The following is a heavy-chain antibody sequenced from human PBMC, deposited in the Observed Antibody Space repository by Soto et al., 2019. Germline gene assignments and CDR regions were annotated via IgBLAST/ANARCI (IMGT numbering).Heavy chain of an antibody. D-gene: IGHD4-17*01. CDR1: GFTFSSYG. Sequence: GGSLRLSCAASGFTFSSYGMHWVRQAPGKGLEWVAVISYDGSNKYYADSVKGRFTISRDNSKNTLYLQMNSLRAGDTAVYYCAKDQMTTVLNPFDYWGQGTLVTVSS. J-gene: IGHJ4*02. CDR2: ISYDGSNK. V-gene: IGHV3-30*18. CDR3: AKDQMTTVLNPFDY.